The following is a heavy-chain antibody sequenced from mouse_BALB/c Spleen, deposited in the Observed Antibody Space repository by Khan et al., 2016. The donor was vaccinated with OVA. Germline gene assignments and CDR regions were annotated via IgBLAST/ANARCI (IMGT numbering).Heavy chain of an antibody. J-gene: IGHJ2*01. Sequence: VQLQESGPGLVKPSQSLSLTCTVTGYSITSDYAWNWIRQFPGNKLEWMGYISYSGRPSYNPSLKRRISIPRDTSKNQFFLQLNSVTTEETATYYGARSVTITTVVATDFDYWGQGTTLTVSS. D-gene: IGHD1-1*01. V-gene: IGHV3-2*02. CDR2: ISYSGRP. CDR3: ARSVTITTVVATDFDY. CDR1: GYSITSDYA.